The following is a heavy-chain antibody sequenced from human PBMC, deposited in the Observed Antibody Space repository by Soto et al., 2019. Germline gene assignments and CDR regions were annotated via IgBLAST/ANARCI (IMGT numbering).Heavy chain of an antibody. D-gene: IGHD2-15*01. V-gene: IGHV3-74*01. CDR2: MKSDGGST. CDR1: GFTFSEFW. J-gene: IGHJ6*04. CDR3: ARGAKGVDFVDV. Sequence: EVQLVESGGGLVQPGGYLRLSCAASGFTFSEFWLHWVRQTPGKGLVWVSRMKSDGGSTNYADSVKGRFTISRDNAKNTVYLQMHSLRAEDTAVYDCARGAKGVDFVDVWGKGTTVTVSS.